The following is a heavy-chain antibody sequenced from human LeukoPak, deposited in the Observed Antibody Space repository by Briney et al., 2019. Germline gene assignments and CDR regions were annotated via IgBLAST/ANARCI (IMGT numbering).Heavy chain of an antibody. D-gene: IGHD4-23*01. Sequence: PSETLSLTCAVYGGSFSGYYWSWIRQPPGKGLEWIGYIYYSGSTNYNPSLKSRVTISVDTSKNQFSLKLSSVTAADTAVYYCARATTVVTPSSRRAFDIWGQGTMVTVSS. CDR2: IYYSGST. CDR1: GGSFSGYY. V-gene: IGHV4-59*01. CDR3: ARATTVVTPSSRRAFDI. J-gene: IGHJ3*02.